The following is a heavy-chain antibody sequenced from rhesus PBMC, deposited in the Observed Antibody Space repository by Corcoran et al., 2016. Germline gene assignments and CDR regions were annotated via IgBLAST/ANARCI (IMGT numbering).Heavy chain of an antibody. CDR1: GYSISSGSG. J-gene: IGHJ4*01. D-gene: IGHD2-21*01. V-gene: IGHV4-122*02. Sequence: QLQLQESGTGLEKPPETMTLTCAVPGYSISSGSGWSWIRQPPGKGLEWIGYISYSGSTSYNPSLKSRVTISRDTSKNQFSLKLSSVTAADTAVYYCASLGSGNDYWGQGVLVTVSS. CDR3: ASLGSGNDY. CDR2: ISYSGST.